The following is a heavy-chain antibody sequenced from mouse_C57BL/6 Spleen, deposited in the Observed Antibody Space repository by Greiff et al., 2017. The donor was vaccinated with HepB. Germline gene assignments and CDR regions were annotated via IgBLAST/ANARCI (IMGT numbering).Heavy chain of an antibody. Sequence: VQLQQPGAELVKPGASVKLSCKASGYTFTSYWMHWVKQRPGQGLEWIGMIHPNSGSTNYNEKFKSKATLTVDKSSSTAYMQLSSLTSEDSAVYYCVAGLWYHGAYWGQGTLVTVSA. CDR1: GYTFTSYW. CDR3: VAGLWYHGAY. J-gene: IGHJ3*01. CDR2: IHPNSGST. V-gene: IGHV1-64*01. D-gene: IGHD2-1*01.